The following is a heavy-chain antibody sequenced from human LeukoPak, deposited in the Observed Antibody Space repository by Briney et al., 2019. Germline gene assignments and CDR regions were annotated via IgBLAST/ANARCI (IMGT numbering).Heavy chain of an antibody. CDR2: IYHSGST. D-gene: IGHD6-19*01. J-gene: IGHJ4*02. V-gene: IGHV4-4*02. CDR1: GGSISSSNW. CDR3: ARDLYSSGWYQEDY. Sequence: PSETLSLTCTVSGGSISSSNWWSWVRQPPGKGLEWIGEIYHSGSTNYNPSLKSRVTISVDKSKNQFSLKLSSVTAADTAVYYCARDLYSSGWYQEDYWGQGTLVTVSS.